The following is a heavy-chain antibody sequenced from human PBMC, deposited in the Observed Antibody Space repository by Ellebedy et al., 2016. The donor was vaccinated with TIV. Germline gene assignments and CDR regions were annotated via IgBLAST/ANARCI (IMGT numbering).Heavy chain of an antibody. CDR1: GFIFSDYW. D-gene: IGHD2-2*01. CDR3: ARGSSASC. Sequence: GESLKISCTASGFIFSDYWMSWVRQAPGKGLEWVASIKEDGREKKYVESVKGRFTITRDNARNSLYLQTNSLRAEDTAIYYCARGSSASCWGQGTQLTVSS. J-gene: IGHJ4*02. V-gene: IGHV3-7*04. CDR2: IKEDGREK.